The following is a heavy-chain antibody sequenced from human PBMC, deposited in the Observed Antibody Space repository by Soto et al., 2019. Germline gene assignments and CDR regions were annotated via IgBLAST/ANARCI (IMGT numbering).Heavy chain of an antibody. CDR2: INPNSGGT. Sequence: ASVEVSCRASGYTFTGYHMHWVRQAPGQGLEWMGWINPNSGGTNYAQKFQGRVTMTRDTSISTAYMELSRLRSDDTAVYYCARDRPPGEDAFDIWGQGTMVTVSS. D-gene: IGHD2-21*01. J-gene: IGHJ3*02. CDR1: GYTFTGYH. CDR3: ARDRPPGEDAFDI. V-gene: IGHV1-2*02.